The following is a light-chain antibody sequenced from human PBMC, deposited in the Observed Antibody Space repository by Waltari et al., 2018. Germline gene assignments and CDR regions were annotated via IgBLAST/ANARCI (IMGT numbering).Light chain of an antibody. V-gene: IGKV3-11*01. J-gene: IGKJ1*01. Sequence: EIVLTQSPATLSLSPGGRATLSCRASQSVSSYLAWYQQKPGQAPRLLIYDASNRATGIPARFSGSGSGTDFTLTISSLEPEDFAVYYCQQRDGTFGQGTKVEIK. CDR1: QSVSSY. CDR3: QQRDGT. CDR2: DAS.